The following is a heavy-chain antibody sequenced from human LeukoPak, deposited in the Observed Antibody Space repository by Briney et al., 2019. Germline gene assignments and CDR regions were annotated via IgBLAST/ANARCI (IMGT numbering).Heavy chain of an antibody. Sequence: GGSLRLSCAASGFTLRSYDMSWVRQAPGKGLEWVAATSGSGVNSYYADSVRGRFTISRDNSQNTLYLQMDSLRADDTALYYCAKGYSGYDFDYWGQGTLVTVSS. CDR2: TSGSGVNS. V-gene: IGHV3-23*01. J-gene: IGHJ4*02. CDR3: AKGYSGYDFDY. CDR1: GFTLRSYD. D-gene: IGHD5-12*01.